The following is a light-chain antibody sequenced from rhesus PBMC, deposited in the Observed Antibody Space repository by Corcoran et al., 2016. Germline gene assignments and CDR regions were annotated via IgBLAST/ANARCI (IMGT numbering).Light chain of an antibody. CDR2: EVS. CDR3: SSYESSSTFI. V-gene: IGLV2-13*03. CDR1: GSDIGGYNR. Sequence: QAAPTQSPSVCGSPGQSVTISCTGTGSDIGGYNRVSWYQQHPGKAPKLMIYEVSKRPSGVSDRVSGSKSGNTTSLTISGLQAEDEADYYCSSYESSSTFIFGARTRLTV. J-gene: IGLJ1*01.